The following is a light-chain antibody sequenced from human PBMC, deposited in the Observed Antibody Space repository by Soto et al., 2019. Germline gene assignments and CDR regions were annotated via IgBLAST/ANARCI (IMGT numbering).Light chain of an antibody. CDR2: GAS. CDR3: QQYGSSGT. V-gene: IGKV3-20*01. J-gene: IGKJ1*01. Sequence: EIVSTQSPATLSSFPGDRVTLSCRASQSVSSYLAWYQQKPGQAPRLLIYGASSRATGIPDRFSGSGSGTDFTLTISRLEPEDFAVYYCQQYGSSGTFGQGTKVDIK. CDR1: QSVSSY.